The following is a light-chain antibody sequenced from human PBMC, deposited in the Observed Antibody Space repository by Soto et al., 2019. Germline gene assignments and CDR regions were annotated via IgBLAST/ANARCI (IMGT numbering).Light chain of an antibody. J-gene: IGKJ1*01. CDR2: GAS. V-gene: IGKV3-20*01. CDR3: QQYGTSPTT. CDR1: QTVLNNY. Sequence: EIVLTQSPGTLSLSPGERATLSCRASQTVLNNYLTWYQQKPGQAPRRLIFGASFRATGIPDRFSGSGSGTDFTLTISRLEHEDSAVYYCQQYGTSPTTFGQGTKVEIK.